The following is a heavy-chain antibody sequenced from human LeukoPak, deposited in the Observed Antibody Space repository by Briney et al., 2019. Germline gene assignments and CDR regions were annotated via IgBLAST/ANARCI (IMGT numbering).Heavy chain of an antibody. CDR2: INPNSGGT. V-gene: IGHV1-2*04. D-gene: IGHD4-17*01. J-gene: IGHJ3*02. CDR1: GYTFTGYY. CDR3: ARDTPYGDYEIDAFDI. Sequence: ASVKVSCKASGYTFTGYYMHWVRQAPGQGLEWMGWINPNSGGTNYAQKFQGWVTMTRDTSISTAYMELSRLRSDDTAVYYCARDTPYGDYEIDAFDIWGQGTMVTVSS.